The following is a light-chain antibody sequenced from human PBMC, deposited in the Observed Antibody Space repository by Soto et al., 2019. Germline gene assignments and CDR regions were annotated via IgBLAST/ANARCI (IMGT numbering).Light chain of an antibody. J-gene: IGKJ1*01. V-gene: IGKV3-20*01. CDR2: GAS. CDR3: QQYGSSSWT. CDR1: QSVSSSY. Sequence: EIVLTQSPGTLSLSPGERATLSCRASQSVSSSYLAWYQQRPGQAPRLLIYGASGRATGIPDRFRGSGSGTDFTLTISRLEPEDFAVYYCQQYGSSSWTFGQVTKVDIK.